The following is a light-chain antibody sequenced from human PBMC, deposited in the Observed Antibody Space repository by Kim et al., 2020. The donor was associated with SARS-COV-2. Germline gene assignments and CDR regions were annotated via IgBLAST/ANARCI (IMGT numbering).Light chain of an antibody. J-gene: IGLJ2*01. CDR2: EVS. CDR3: CSYAGSSIVV. Sequence: GQSHTISCTGTSSDVGSYNLVSWYQQHPGKAPKLMIYEVSKRPSGVSNRFSGSKSGNTASLTISGLQAEDEADYYCCSYAGSSIVVFGGGTQLTVL. CDR1: SSDVGSYNL. V-gene: IGLV2-23*02.